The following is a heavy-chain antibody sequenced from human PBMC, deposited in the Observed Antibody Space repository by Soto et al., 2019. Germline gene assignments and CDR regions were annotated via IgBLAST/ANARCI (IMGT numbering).Heavy chain of an antibody. D-gene: IGHD2-2*01. CDR2: IYYSGST. CDR1: GGSISSGGYY. J-gene: IGHJ5*02. V-gene: IGHV4-30-4*08. Sequence: SETLSLTCTVSGGSISSGGYYWSWIRQHPGKGLEWIGYIYYSGSTYYNPSLKSRVTISVDSSKNQFSLKLSSVTAADTAVYYCAKYQPTSTSFDPWGQGTLVTVSS. CDR3: AKYQPTSTSFDP.